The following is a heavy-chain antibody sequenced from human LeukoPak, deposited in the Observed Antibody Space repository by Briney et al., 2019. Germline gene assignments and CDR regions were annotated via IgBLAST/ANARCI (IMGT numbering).Heavy chain of an antibody. CDR2: IAYDGSRA. V-gene: IGHV3-33*03. J-gene: IGHJ3*02. CDR3: AKDGCYGSVSYGYDAFDI. D-gene: IGHD3-10*01. CDR1: GFTFGGYG. Sequence: GRSLRRSCAGSGFTFGGYGMHWFRKTPGKGLEWVAVIAYDGSRAFYADSVKGRFTISRDNAKNSLYLQMNSLRAEDTALYYCAKDGCYGSVSYGYDAFDIWGQGTMVTVSS.